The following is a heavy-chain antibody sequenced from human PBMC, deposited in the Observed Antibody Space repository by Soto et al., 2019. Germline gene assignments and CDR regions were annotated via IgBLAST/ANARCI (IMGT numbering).Heavy chain of an antibody. CDR1: GFTFSSYA. CDR2: ISGSGGST. D-gene: IGHD6-19*01. Sequence: EVQLLESGGGVVHPGGSLRLSCAASGFTFSSYAMSWVRQAPGKGLEWVSAISGSGGSTYYADSVKGRFTISRDNSKNTLYLQMNSLRAEDTAVYYCAKDRESSGWGGRFDYWGQGTLVTVSS. J-gene: IGHJ4*02. V-gene: IGHV3-23*01. CDR3: AKDRESSGWGGRFDY.